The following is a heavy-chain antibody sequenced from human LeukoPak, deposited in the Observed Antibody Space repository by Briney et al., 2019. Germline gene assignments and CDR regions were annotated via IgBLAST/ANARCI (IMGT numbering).Heavy chain of an antibody. CDR2: IYYSGDT. V-gene: IGHV4-39*07. J-gene: IGHJ5*02. Sequence: PSETLSLTCTVSGGSVDSGSYYWGWIRQSPGKGLEWIGSIYYSGDTYYNPSLKSRVTISVDTSKNQFSLKLSSVTAADTAVYYCARAGPWQIDPWGQGTLVTVSS. CDR3: ARAGPWQIDP. D-gene: IGHD3-10*01. CDR1: GGSVDSGSYY.